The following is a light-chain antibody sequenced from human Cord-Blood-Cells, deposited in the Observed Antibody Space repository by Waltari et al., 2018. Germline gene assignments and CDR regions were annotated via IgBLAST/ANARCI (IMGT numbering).Light chain of an antibody. CDR2: DAS. CDR3: QQYNSYCT. Sequence: DIQMTQSPSTLSASVGDRVTITCRASQSISSWLAWYQHKPGKAPKLLIYDASSLESGVPSRFSGSGSGTEITLTISSLQPDDFATYYCQQYNSYCTFGQGTKVEIK. V-gene: IGKV1-5*01. J-gene: IGKJ1*01. CDR1: QSISSW.